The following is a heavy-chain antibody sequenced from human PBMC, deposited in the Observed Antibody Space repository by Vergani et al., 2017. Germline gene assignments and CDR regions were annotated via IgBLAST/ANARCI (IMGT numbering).Heavy chain of an antibody. CDR1: GGSISSSSYY. D-gene: IGHD3-10*01. CDR2: IYYSGST. CDR3: ARVPRLWFGELGLEDY. V-gene: IGHV4-39*07. Sequence: QLQLQESGPGLVKPSETLSLTCTVSGGSISSSSYYWGWIRQPPGKGLEWIGSIYYSGSTYYNPSLKSRVTISVDTSKNQFSLKLSYVTAADTAVYYCARVPRLWFGELGLEDYWGQGTLVTVSS. J-gene: IGHJ4*02.